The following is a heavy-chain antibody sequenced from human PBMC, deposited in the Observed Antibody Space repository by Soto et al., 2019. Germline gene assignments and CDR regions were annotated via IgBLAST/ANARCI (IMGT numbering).Heavy chain of an antibody. CDR3: ARTYDYVWGSYRSSWFDP. Sequence: QVQLVQSGAGVKKPGSSVKVSCKASGGTFSSYAISWVRQAPGQGLEWMGGIIPIFGTANYAQKFQGRVTITVDESTSTAYMERSSLRSKDTAVYYCARTYDYVWGSYRSSWFDPWGQGTLVTVSS. CDR1: GGTFSSYA. D-gene: IGHD3-16*02. J-gene: IGHJ5*02. CDR2: IIPIFGTA. V-gene: IGHV1-69*01.